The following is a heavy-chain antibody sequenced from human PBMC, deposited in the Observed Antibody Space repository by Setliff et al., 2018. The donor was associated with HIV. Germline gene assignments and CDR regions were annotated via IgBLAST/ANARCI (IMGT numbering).Heavy chain of an antibody. Sequence: SETLSLTCAVYGGSFSDYYWGWIRQPPGKGLEWIGSIHHSGSTYYNPSLRSRVIISVDTSKNEFSLKVSSVTAADTAVYYCAILHSFNVFDIWGQGTMVTVSS. CDR3: AILHSFNVFDI. D-gene: IGHD5-18*01. CDR2: IHHSGST. J-gene: IGHJ3*02. CDR1: GGSFSDYY. V-gene: IGHV4-34*01.